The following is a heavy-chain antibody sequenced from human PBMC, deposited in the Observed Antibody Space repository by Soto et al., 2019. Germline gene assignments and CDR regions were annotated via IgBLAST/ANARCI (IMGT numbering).Heavy chain of an antibody. V-gene: IGHV3-23*01. CDR2: ISGSGGST. D-gene: IGHD6-19*01. CDR3: AKGSAKSSGWYGGGLY. CDR1: GFTFSSYA. Sequence: EVQLLESGGGLVQPGGSLRLSCAAAGFTFSSYAMSWVRQAPGKGLEWVSAISGSGGSTYYADSVKGRFTISRDNSKNTLYLQMNSLRAEDTAVYYCAKGSAKSSGWYGGGLYWGQGTLVTVYS. J-gene: IGHJ4*02.